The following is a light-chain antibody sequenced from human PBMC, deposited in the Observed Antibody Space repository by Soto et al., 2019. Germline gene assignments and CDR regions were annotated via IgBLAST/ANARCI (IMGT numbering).Light chain of an antibody. CDR3: NSYTSSSTHV. CDR1: SSDVGGYNY. J-gene: IGLJ1*01. CDR2: DVS. V-gene: IGLV2-14*01. Sequence: QSALTQPASVSASPGQSITISCTGTSSDVGGYNYVSWYQQHPGKAPKLMIYDVSNRPSGVSDRFSGSKSGNTASLTTSGLQAEDEADYYCNSYTSSSTHVFGTGTKLTVL.